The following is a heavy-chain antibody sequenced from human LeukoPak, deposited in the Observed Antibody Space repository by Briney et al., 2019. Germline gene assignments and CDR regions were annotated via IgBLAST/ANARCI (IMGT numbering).Heavy chain of an antibody. CDR3: ARGGDCGTTSCYYFDF. J-gene: IGHJ4*02. CDR1: GFTFSGYS. CDR2: VSTTGYYI. D-gene: IGHD2-2*01. Sequence: PGGSLRLSCAASGFTFSGYSMNWVRQAPGKGLEWVSSVSTTGYYIYYADSVKGRFSISRDNAKNSLYLQMNSLRAEDTAAYYCARGGDCGTTSCYYFDFWGQGTRVTVSS. V-gene: IGHV3-21*01.